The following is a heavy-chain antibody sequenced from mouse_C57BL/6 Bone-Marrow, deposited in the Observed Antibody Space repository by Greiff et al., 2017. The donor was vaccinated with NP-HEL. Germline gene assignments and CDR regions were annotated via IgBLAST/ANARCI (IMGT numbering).Heavy chain of an antibody. D-gene: IGHD3-1*01. CDR1: GYAFSSSW. J-gene: IGHJ3*01. V-gene: IGHV1-82*01. CDR3: ARRSSGWFAY. Sequence: VKLQQSGPELVKPGASVKISCKASGYAFSSSWMNWVKQRPGKGLEWIGRIYPGDGDTNYNGKFKGKATLTADKSSSTAYMQLSSLTSEDSAVYFCARRSSGWFAYWGQGTLVTVSA. CDR2: IYPGDGDT.